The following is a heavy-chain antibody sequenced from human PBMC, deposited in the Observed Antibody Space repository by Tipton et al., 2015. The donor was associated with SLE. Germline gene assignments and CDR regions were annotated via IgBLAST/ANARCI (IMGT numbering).Heavy chain of an antibody. CDR3: ARRRFQSASDS. CDR1: GLFISSGDY. CDR2: INHSGST. J-gene: IGHJ4*02. D-gene: IGHD2-21*01. Sequence: TLSLTFVVSGLFISSGDYWGWIRQHPGKGREWIGSINHSGSTCYSPSLQSRVTISVDTSMNQFSLKLFSVTAADTAVYYCARRRFQSASDSWGQGTVVSVSS. V-gene: IGHV4-38-2*01.